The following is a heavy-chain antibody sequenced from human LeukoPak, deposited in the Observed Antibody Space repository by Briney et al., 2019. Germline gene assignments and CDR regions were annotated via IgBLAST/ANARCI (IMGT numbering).Heavy chain of an antibody. Sequence: ASETLSLTCTVSGVSITNYYWAWTRQPAGKGLEWIGRMYISGSTNYTPSLKSRVTISIDKSKNQFSLKLRSVTAADTAVYYCARDYLVGAPLDSWGQGTLVTVSS. CDR1: GVSITNYY. D-gene: IGHD1-26*01. J-gene: IGHJ4*02. CDR2: MYISGST. V-gene: IGHV4-4*07. CDR3: ARDYLVGAPLDS.